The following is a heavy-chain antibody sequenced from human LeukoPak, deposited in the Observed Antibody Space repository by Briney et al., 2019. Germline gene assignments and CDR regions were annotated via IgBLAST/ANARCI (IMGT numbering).Heavy chain of an antibody. Sequence: ASVKVSCKVSGYTLTELSMHWVRQAPGQGLEWMGWINPNSGGTNYAQKFQGRVTMTRDTSISTAYMELSRLRSDDTAVYYCARGGSGSYNMDVWGKGTTVTISS. V-gene: IGHV1-2*02. CDR2: INPNSGGT. J-gene: IGHJ6*03. CDR3: ARGGSGSYNMDV. D-gene: IGHD3-10*01. CDR1: GYTLTELS.